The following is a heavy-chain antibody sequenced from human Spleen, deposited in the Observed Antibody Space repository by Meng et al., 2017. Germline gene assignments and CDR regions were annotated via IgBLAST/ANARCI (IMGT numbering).Heavy chain of an antibody. J-gene: IGHJ3*02. CDR3: AKEEQWLVLAAFDI. D-gene: IGHD6-19*01. V-gene: IGHV3-23*01. CDR2: ISGSGSTT. CDR1: GFTFSNHY. Sequence: GESLKISCAASGFTFSNHYMTWVRQAPGKGLEWVSVISGSGSTTYYADSVKGRFTISRDNSKNTLYLQMNSLRAEDTAVYYCAKEEQWLVLAAFDIWGQGTMVTVSS.